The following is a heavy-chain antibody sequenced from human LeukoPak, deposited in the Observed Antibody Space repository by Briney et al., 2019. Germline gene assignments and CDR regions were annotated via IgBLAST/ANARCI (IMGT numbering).Heavy chain of an antibody. CDR1: GFTSSSYS. CDR3: ARETYYDTSGLDY. CDR2: ISSSSSYK. Sequence: PGGSLRLSCAASGFTSSSYSMNWVRQAPGKGLEWVSSISSSSSYKSYADSVKGRFTFSRDNAKNSLYLQMNSLRAEDTAVYYCARETYYDTSGLDYWGQGTLVTVSS. D-gene: IGHD3-22*01. V-gene: IGHV3-21*01. J-gene: IGHJ4*02.